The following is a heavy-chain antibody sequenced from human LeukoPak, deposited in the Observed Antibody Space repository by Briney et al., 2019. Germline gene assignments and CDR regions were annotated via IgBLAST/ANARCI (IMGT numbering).Heavy chain of an antibody. CDR2: IHSDGSST. D-gene: IGHD3-10*01. V-gene: IGHV3-74*01. CDR1: GFTFSTYW. J-gene: IGHJ3*02. CDR3: ARDSGWFGESSDAFDI. Sequence: GGSLRLSCVASGFTFSTYWMHWVRHAPGKGLVWVARIHSDGSSTTYADSVKGRFTISRDNAKNALYLQMNSLRAEDTAVYYCARDSGWFGESSDAFDIWGQGTMVTVSS.